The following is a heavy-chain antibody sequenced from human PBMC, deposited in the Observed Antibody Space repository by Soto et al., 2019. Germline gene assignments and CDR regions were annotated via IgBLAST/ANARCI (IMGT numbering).Heavy chain of an antibody. CDR2: IIPIFGTA. V-gene: IGHV1-69*13. CDR1: GGTFSSYA. CDR3: ASHIAAAPVRYNWLDP. Sequence: SVKVSCKASGGTFSSYAISWVRQAPGQGLEWMGGIIPIFGTANYAQKFQGRVTITADESTSTAYMELSSLRSEDTAVYYCASHIAAAPVRYNWLDPWGQGTLVTVSS. J-gene: IGHJ5*02. D-gene: IGHD6-13*01.